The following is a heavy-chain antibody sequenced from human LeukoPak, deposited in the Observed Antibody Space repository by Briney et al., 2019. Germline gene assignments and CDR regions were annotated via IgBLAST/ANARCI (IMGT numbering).Heavy chain of an antibody. Sequence: GGSLRLSCAASGFTFSSYSMNWVRQAPGKGLEWLSYITGGSSTITYYADSVKGRFTISRDNAKNSLDLQMTSLRAEDTAVYYCAKALLYYYDSSGYQPYFDYWGQGTLVTVSS. V-gene: IGHV3-48*01. CDR2: ITGGSSTIT. J-gene: IGHJ4*02. CDR1: GFTFSSYS. CDR3: AKALLYYYDSSGYQPYFDY. D-gene: IGHD3-22*01.